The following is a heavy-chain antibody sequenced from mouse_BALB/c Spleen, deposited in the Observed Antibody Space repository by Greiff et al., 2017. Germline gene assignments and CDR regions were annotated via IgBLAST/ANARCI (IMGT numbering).Heavy chain of an antibody. CDR2: ISNGGGST. J-gene: IGHJ3*01. Sequence: DVMLVESGGGLVQPGGSLKLSCAASGFTFSSYTMSWVRQTPEKRLEWVAYISNGGGSTYYPDTVKGRFTISRDNAKNTLYLQMSSLKSEDTAMYYCARHLAMITTEFAYWGQGTLVTVSA. CDR3: ARHLAMITTEFAY. V-gene: IGHV5-12-2*01. CDR1: GFTFSSYT. D-gene: IGHD2-4*01.